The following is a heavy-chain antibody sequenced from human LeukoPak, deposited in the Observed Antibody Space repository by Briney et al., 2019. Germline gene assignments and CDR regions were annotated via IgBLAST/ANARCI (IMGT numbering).Heavy chain of an antibody. CDR3: ARDSRSSGWSLDAFDI. D-gene: IGHD6-19*01. J-gene: IGHJ3*02. CDR1: GGSFSDYY. CDR2: INHSGST. Sequence: PSETLSLTCAVYGGSFSDYYWTWIRQPPGKGLEWIGEINHSGSTNYNPSLKSRVTISVDTSKNQFSLKLSSVTAADTAVYYCARDSRSSGWSLDAFDIWGQGTMVTVSS. V-gene: IGHV4-34*01.